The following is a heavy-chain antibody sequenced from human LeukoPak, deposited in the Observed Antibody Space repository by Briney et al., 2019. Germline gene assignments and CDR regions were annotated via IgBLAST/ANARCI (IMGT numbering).Heavy chain of an antibody. D-gene: IGHD3-3*01. J-gene: IGHJ6*03. CDR3: AKSPFRDCWSGSDYYYMDV. V-gene: IGHV3-23*01. Sequence: GGSLRLSCAASGFTSSSYAMSWVRQAPGKGLEWVSGVSGSGGGTYYVDSVKGRFTIYRDNSKNTLYLQTNSLRGEDTAVYYCAKSPFRDCWSGSDYYYMDVWGKGTTVTVSS. CDR1: GFTSSSYA. CDR2: VSGSGGGT.